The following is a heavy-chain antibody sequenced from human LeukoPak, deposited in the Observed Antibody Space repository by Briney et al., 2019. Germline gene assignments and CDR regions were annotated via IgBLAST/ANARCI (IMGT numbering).Heavy chain of an antibody. CDR1: GYTFIGYY. D-gene: IGHD3-9*01. V-gene: IGHV1-2*02. CDR3: ARLGDNLTGAYYYFDY. Sequence: ASVKVSCKASGYTFIGYYMHWVRQAPGQGVEWMGWINPNSGGTNYAQKFQGRVTMTRDTSISTAYMELSRLRSDDTAVYYCARLGDNLTGAYYYFDYWGQGTLVTVSS. J-gene: IGHJ4*02. CDR2: INPNSGGT.